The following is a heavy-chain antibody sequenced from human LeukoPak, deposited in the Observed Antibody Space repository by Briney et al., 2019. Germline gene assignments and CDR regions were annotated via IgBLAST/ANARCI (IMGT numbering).Heavy chain of an antibody. J-gene: IGHJ4*02. CDR1: GFTFSSYW. CDR2: INSDGSSA. Sequence: GRSLRLSCAASGFTFSSYWMHWVRQAPGKGLVWVSRINSDGSSATYADSVKGRFTISRDNAKNTVYLQMNSLRAEDTAVYYCARDRATAMFDYWAQGTLVTVSS. CDR3: ARDRATAMFDY. V-gene: IGHV3-74*01. D-gene: IGHD5-18*01.